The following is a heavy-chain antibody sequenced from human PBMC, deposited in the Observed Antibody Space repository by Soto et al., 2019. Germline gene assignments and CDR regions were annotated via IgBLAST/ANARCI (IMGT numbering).Heavy chain of an antibody. J-gene: IGHJ4*02. D-gene: IGHD3-16*01. V-gene: IGHV3-13*01. CDR1: GFTFSNYA. Sequence: EVQLVESGGGLVQPGGSLRLSCAASGFTFSNYAMHWVRQPTGKGLEWVSGIGAAGDTYYPGSEKGRFTISRENAKNSLYLQMNSLRAGDTAVYYCAAGGVTSVAQFDYWGQGTLVTVSS. CDR2: IGAAGDT. CDR3: AAGGVTSVAQFDY.